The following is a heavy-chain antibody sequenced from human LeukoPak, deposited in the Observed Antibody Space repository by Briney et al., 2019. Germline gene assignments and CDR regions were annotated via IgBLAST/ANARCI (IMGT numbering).Heavy chain of an antibody. V-gene: IGHV3-15*01. J-gene: IGHJ4*02. CDR2: IQNLAAGGAT. CDR3: NSPPD. CDR1: GFTFSSHW. Sequence: GGSLRLSCAASGFTFSSHWTTWVRQAPGRGLEYIGRIQNLAAGGATDYAAFVKGRFTISRDDSKNTLYLQMNSLEIEDTAVYYCNSPPDWGQGALVTVSS. D-gene: IGHD2-21*01.